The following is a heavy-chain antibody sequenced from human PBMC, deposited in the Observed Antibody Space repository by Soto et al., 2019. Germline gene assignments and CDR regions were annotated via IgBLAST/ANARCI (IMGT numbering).Heavy chain of an antibody. CDR2: IRSKAYGGTT. Sequence: SLRLSCTASGFTFGDYAMSWVRQAPGKGLEWVGFIRSKAYGGTTEYAASVKGRFTISRDDSKSIAYLQMNSLKTEDTAVYYCTRVPLTMVRGVIIKATQSNYYYGLDVWGQGTTVTVSS. J-gene: IGHJ6*02. D-gene: IGHD3-10*01. V-gene: IGHV3-49*04. CDR3: TRVPLTMVRGVIIKATQSNYYYGLDV. CDR1: GFTFGDYA.